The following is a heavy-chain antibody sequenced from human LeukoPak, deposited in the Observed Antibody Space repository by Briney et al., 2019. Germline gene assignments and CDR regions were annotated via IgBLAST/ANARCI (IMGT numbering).Heavy chain of an antibody. CDR3: AREGQTTYYFDY. Sequence: ASVKVSCKASGYSFTNYYMHWVRQAPGQGLEWMGIINPSDGGTSYAQRLQGRVTMTRDTATSTVYMDLRSLTSEDTAVYYCAREGQTTYYFDYWGQGTLVTVSS. V-gene: IGHV1-46*04. D-gene: IGHD1-14*01. CDR1: GYSFTNYY. J-gene: IGHJ4*02. CDR2: INPSDGGT.